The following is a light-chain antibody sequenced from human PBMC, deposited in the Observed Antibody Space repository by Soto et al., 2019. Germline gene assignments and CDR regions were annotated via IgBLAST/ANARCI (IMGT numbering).Light chain of an antibody. CDR2: RNN. V-gene: IGLV1-47*01. CDR3: ATWDNRLSGPV. CDR1: TSNIAIND. J-gene: IGLJ3*02. Sequence: QSVLTQPPSASGTPGQRVIFSCFGSTSNIAINDVFWYQQLPGAAPKLLFYRNNRRPSGVPDRFSASKSDTSASLAISGLRSDDEADYYCATWDNRLSGPVFGGGTKLTVL.